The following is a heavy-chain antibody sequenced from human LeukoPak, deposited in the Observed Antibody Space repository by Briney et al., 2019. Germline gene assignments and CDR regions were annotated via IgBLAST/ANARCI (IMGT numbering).Heavy chain of an antibody. Sequence: GGSLRLSCAASGFTFSNAWMSWVRQAPGKGLEWVGRIKSKTDGGTTDYAAPVKGRFTISRDDSKNTLYLQMNSLKTEDTAVYYCTNTFEGPQDDAFDIWGQGTMVTVSS. V-gene: IGHV3-15*01. D-gene: IGHD3-9*01. CDR2: IKSKTDGGTT. J-gene: IGHJ3*02. CDR1: GFTFSNAW. CDR3: TNTFEGPQDDAFDI.